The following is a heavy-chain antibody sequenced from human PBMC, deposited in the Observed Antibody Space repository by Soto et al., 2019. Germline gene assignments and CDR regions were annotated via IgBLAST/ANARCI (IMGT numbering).Heavy chain of an antibody. CDR1: GFIFSTYT. Sequence: EGQLVESGGGLVLPGGSLRLSCAASGFIFSTYTLNWVRQAPGKGLEWVSYISAGSDAIHYADSVKGRFTVSRDNAKNSLFLQMNSLRDDATDVYSCARLDTTSRVGAWFDPWGQGTLVTVSS. CDR2: ISAGSDAI. J-gene: IGHJ5*02. V-gene: IGHV3-48*02. CDR3: ARLDTTSRVGAWFDP. D-gene: IGHD3-16*01.